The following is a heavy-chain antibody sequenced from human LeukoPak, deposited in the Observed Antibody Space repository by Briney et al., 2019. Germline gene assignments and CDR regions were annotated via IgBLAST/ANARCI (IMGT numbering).Heavy chain of an antibody. CDR1: GFTFSSYW. D-gene: IGHD3-22*01. Sequence: GGSLRLSCAASGFTFSSYWMSWVRQAPGKGLEWVANIKQDGSEKYYVDSVKGRFTIPRDNAKNSLYLQMNSLRAEDTAVYYCARDPDSSDSSGYDAFDIWGQGTMVTVSS. CDR3: ARDPDSSDSSGYDAFDI. CDR2: IKQDGSEK. V-gene: IGHV3-7*01. J-gene: IGHJ3*02.